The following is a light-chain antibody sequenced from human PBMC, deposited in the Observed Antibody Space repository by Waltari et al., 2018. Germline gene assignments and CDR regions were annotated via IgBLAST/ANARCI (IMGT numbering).Light chain of an antibody. J-gene: IGLJ3*02. Sequence: QLVLTQSPSASASLGASVKLTCTLSSGHSTYAIAWHQQQPEKGPRYLMKLNNDGSHIKGDGVPDRFSGSSSGAERYLTTSSHQYEDEAVYYCQTWGTGFRVFGGGTTLTVL. V-gene: IGLV4-69*02. CDR3: QTWGTGFRV. CDR1: SGHSTYA. CDR2: LNNDGSH.